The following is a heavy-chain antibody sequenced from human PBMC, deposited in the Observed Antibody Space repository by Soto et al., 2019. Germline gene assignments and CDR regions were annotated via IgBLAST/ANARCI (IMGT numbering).Heavy chain of an antibody. Sequence: QITLKESGPTLVKPTQTLTLTCTFSGFSFSINGVAVGWIRQPPGQALEWLALIYWDDDQRYNPSLKNRPTNTTDTSRNQGDLTMTNLDTVDTATYYCAHKRDVSRGFKSWGQGTLVTVSS. CDR1: GFSFSINGVA. V-gene: IGHV2-5*02. J-gene: IGHJ5*01. CDR2: IYWDDDQ. CDR3: AHKRDVSRGFKS.